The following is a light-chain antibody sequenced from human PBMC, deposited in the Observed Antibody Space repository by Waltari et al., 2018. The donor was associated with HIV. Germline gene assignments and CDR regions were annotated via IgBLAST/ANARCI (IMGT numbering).Light chain of an antibody. V-gene: IGLV1-51*01. CDR3: GTWDSSLGGWV. CDR2: DTT. CDR1: SSNIWRNY. J-gene: IGLJ3*02. Sequence: QSVLTQPPSVSAAPGQKVTISCSGSSSNIWRNYVSWYQQLPGAAPKHLIYDTTERPSGIPDRCSGSKSGTSATLGSTGLQTGDEADYYCGTWDSSLGGWVFGGGTKLAVL.